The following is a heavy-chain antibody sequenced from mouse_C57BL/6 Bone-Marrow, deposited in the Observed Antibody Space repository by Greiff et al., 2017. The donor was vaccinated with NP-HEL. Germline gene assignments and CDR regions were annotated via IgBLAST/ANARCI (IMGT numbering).Heavy chain of an antibody. CDR3: TREEGYGNYPFAY. J-gene: IGHJ3*01. Sequence: QVQLQQSGAELVRPGASVTLSCKASGYTFTDYEMHWVKQTPVHGLEWIGAIDPETGGTAYNQKFKGKAILTADKSSSTAYMELRSLTSEDSAVYYCTREEGYGNYPFAYWGQGTLVTISA. V-gene: IGHV1-15*01. D-gene: IGHD2-1*01. CDR1: GYTFTDYE. CDR2: IDPETGGT.